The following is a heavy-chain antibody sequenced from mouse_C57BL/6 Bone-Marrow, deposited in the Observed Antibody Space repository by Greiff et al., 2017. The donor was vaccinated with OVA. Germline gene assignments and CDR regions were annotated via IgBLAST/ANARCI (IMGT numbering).Heavy chain of an antibody. CDR2: IDPSDSYT. J-gene: IGHJ4*01. Sequence: QVQLKQPGAELVMPGASVKLSCKASGYTFTSYWMHWVKQRPGQGLEWIGEIDPSDSYTNYNQKFKGKSTLTVDKSSSTAYMQLSSLTSEDSAVYYCAIQSLRAMDYWGQGTSVTVSS. CDR3: AIQSLRAMDY. CDR1: GYTFTSYW. D-gene: IGHD1-1*01. V-gene: IGHV1-69*01.